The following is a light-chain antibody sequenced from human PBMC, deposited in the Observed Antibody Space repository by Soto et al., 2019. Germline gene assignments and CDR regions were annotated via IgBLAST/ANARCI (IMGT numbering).Light chain of an antibody. CDR3: SSYAGTNHYV. Sequence: QSALTQPPSASGSPGQSVTISCTGTSSNIGTYKYVSWYQHHPGKAPKLMIYEVSKRPSGVPDRFSGSKSGNTASLTVSGLQAEDEADYYCSSYAGTNHYVFGTGTKLTVL. J-gene: IGLJ1*01. CDR1: SSNIGTYKY. CDR2: EVS. V-gene: IGLV2-8*01.